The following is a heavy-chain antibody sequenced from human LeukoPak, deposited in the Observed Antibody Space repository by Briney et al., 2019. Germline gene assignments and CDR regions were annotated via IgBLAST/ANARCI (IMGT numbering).Heavy chain of an antibody. V-gene: IGHV3-30*04. J-gene: IGHJ6*03. CDR1: GFTFSSYA. D-gene: IGHD2-15*01. CDR2: ISYDGSKK. CDR3: ARGCSGGSCYSTSVFRVYYYYYMDV. Sequence: PGGSLRLSCAASGFTFSSYAMHWVRQAPGKGLEWVTLISYDGSKKYYADYVKGRFTISRDNSKNTLYLQMNSLRAEDTAVYYCARGCSGGSCYSTSVFRVYYYYYMDVWGKGTTVTISS.